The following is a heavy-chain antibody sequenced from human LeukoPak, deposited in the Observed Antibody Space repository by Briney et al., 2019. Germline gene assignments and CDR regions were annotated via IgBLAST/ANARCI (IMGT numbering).Heavy chain of an antibody. CDR3: ARSLATSYYYMDV. V-gene: IGHV3-30*04. D-gene: IGHD5-12*01. CDR2: ISYDGSDK. CDR1: GFTFSNYA. Sequence: PGGSLRLSCAASGFTFSNYAMHWVRQAPGKGLEWVAVISYDGSDKYCADSVKGRFTISRDNSKSTLYLQMNSLRAEDTAVYYCARSLATSYYYMDVWGKGTTVTVSS. J-gene: IGHJ6*03.